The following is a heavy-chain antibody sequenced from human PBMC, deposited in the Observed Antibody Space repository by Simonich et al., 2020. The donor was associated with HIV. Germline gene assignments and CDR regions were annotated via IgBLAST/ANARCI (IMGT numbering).Heavy chain of an antibody. V-gene: IGHV1-69*13. CDR2: TNPNFGTA. J-gene: IGHJ4*02. D-gene: IGHD3-10*01. CDR1: GGTFSSFA. CDR3: ARKGGGRGVYYFDY. Sequence: QVQLVQSGAEVKKPGSSVKVSCKASGGTFSSFAISWVRQAPGLGLRWGGETNPNFGTAKYAQMLQGRVTITADESTSTAYMELSSLRSEDTGIYYCARKGGGRGVYYFDYWGQGTLVTVSS.